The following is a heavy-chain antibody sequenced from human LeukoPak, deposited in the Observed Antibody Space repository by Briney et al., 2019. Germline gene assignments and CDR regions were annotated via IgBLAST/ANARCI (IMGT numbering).Heavy chain of an antibody. Sequence: PGGSLRLSCAASGFTFSSYSMNWVRQAPGKGLEWVSSISSSSSYIYYADSVKGRFTISRDNSKNTLYLQMNSLRAEDTAVYYCAKDLSRRFGELLLRPGYMDVWGKGTTVTISS. CDR3: AKDLSRRFGELLLRPGYMDV. D-gene: IGHD3-10*01. CDR1: GFTFSSYS. J-gene: IGHJ6*03. V-gene: IGHV3-21*04. CDR2: ISSSSSYI.